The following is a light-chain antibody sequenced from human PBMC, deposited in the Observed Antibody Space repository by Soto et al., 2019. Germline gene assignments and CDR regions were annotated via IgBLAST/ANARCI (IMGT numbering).Light chain of an antibody. Sequence: DIQMTQSPSSLSASIGDRVTITCRAGQSIYSSLNWYQQKPGKAPDLLISDVSSLERGVASRFSGSGSGTEFTLTISSMQPDDFATYYCQQYHGYSRTFGQGTKVEI. CDR2: DVS. CDR3: QQYHGYSRT. V-gene: IGKV1-5*01. J-gene: IGKJ1*01. CDR1: QSIYSS.